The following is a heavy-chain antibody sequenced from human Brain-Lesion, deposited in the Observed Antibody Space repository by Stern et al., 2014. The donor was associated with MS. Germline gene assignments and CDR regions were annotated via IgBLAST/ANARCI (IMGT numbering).Heavy chain of an antibody. Sequence: VQLVQSGPGLVKPSQTLSLTCNVSGDSISSGDNYWSWIRPSPGKGLEWIGYFYYLGSTFYNPSLKSRVSISVDTSQNQFSLSLSSVTAADTAVYYCARGESSRYYYYFDDWGQGTLVTVSS. V-gene: IGHV4-30-4*01. J-gene: IGHJ4*02. CDR3: ARGESSRYYYYFDD. CDR1: GDSISSGDNY. D-gene: IGHD3-22*01. CDR2: FYYLGST.